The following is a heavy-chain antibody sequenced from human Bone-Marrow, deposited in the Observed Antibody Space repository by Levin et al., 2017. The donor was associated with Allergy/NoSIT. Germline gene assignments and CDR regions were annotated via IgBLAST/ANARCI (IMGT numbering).Heavy chain of an antibody. CDR3: AKCLAGPLCYSSGWNMDV. D-gene: IGHD6-19*01. Sequence: PSGGSLRLSCAASGFTFSSYGMHWVRQAPGKGLEWVAVISNDGSHAYYGDSVKGRLTISRDNSKNTLYLQMNSLRAEDTAVYYCAKCLAGPLCYSSGWNMDVWGQGTTVTVSS. CDR2: ISNDGSHA. CDR1: GFTFSSYG. V-gene: IGHV3-30*18. J-gene: IGHJ6*02.